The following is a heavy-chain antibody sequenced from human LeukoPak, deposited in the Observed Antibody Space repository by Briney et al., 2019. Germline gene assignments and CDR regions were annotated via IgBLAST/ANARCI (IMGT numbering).Heavy chain of an antibody. Sequence: GASVKVSCKASGYTFTSYYMHWVRQAPGQGLEWMGIINPSGGSTTYAQKFQGRFTMTRDTSTSTVYMELSSLRSEDTAVYYCAGGWAAAHYFDYWGQGTLVTVSS. CDR1: GYTFTSYY. D-gene: IGHD6-13*01. CDR3: AGGWAAAHYFDY. J-gene: IGHJ4*02. V-gene: IGHV1-46*01. CDR2: INPSGGST.